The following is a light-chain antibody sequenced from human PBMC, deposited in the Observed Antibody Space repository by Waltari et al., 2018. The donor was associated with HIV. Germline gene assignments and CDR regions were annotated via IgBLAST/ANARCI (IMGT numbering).Light chain of an antibody. CDR2: KAS. V-gene: IGKV1-5*03. CDR3: QRYNSDST. J-gene: IGKJ2*01. Sequence: DIQMTQPPSTLSAPVGDRVTITCRASQSISSCVAWYQQKPGKTPKLLIYKASTVQNGVPSRCSGRGSGTDLSLTISSLQPDDFATYYCQRYNSDSTFGQGTKLEIK. CDR1: QSISSC.